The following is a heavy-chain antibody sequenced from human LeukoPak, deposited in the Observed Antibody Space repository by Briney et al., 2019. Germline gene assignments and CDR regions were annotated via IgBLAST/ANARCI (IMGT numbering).Heavy chain of an antibody. J-gene: IGHJ3*02. D-gene: IGHD3-3*01. CDR3: ARDLLDYDFWSGSLLGAFDI. CDR2: INHSGST. V-gene: IGHV4-34*01. CDR1: GGSFSGYY. Sequence: PSETLSLTCAVYGGSFSGYYWSWIRQPPGKGLEWIGEINHSGSTNYNPSLKSRVTISVDTSKNQFSLKLSSVTAADTAVYYCARDLLDYDFWSGSLLGAFDIWGQGTMVTVSS.